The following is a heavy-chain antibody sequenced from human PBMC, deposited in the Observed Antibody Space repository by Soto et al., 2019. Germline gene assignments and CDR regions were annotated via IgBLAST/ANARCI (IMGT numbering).Heavy chain of an antibody. CDR1: GFTLTSYA. V-gene: IGHV3-23*01. Sequence: GGSLRLSGAASGFTLTSYAMTWVRQAPGKGLDWVSDIGDSGGTTYYADSVKGRLTISRDNSKNTLYLQMNSLRAEDTAVYYCAKKGGASSYLAGDYWGQGTMVTVSS. CDR2: IGDSGGTT. D-gene: IGHD2-2*01. J-gene: IGHJ4*02. CDR3: AKKGGASSYLAGDY.